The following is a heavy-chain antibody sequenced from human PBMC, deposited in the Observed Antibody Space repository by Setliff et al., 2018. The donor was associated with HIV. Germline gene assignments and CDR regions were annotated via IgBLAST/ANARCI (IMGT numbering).Heavy chain of an antibody. CDR1: GGSISSGANY. J-gene: IGHJ6*03. V-gene: IGHV4-39*01. CDR3: ARHATYYDILTGYYYSYYMDV. D-gene: IGHD3-9*01. Sequence: PSETLSLTCTVSGGSISSGANYWSWIRQHPGKGLEWIGYIYYSGSTYYNPSLKSRVTISVDTSKNQFSLKLSSVTAADTAVYYCARHATYYDILTGYYYSYYMDVWGKGTTVTVSS. CDR2: IYYSGST.